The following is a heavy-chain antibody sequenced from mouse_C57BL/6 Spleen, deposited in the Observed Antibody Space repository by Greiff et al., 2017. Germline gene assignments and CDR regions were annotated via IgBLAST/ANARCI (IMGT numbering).Heavy chain of an antibody. CDR1: GYTFTSYW. D-gene: IGHD1-2*01. CDR2: IDPSDSYT. CDR3: ARDGGLLLRPVDG. Sequence: QVQLQQPGAELVRPGTSVKLSCKASGYTFTSYWMHWVKQRPGQGLEWIGVIDPSDSYTNYNQKFKGKATLTVDTSSSTAYMQLSSLTSEDSAVYYWARDGGLLLRPVDGWGQGTTLTVSS. V-gene: IGHV1-59*01. J-gene: IGHJ2*01.